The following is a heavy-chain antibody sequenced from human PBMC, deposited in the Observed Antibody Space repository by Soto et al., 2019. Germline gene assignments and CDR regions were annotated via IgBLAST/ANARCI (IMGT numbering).Heavy chain of an antibody. CDR2: INVGGENI. J-gene: IGHJ4*02. Sequence: PRGSLLVSCVPSLFSFNTFAMSWVRQAPGKGLDWVSAINVGGENIYYADSVNGRFTISRDNSKNTLYLQMDSLRAEDTAVYYCAKHSYYDFWPGHYYYLDFWGQGTMVTVSS. V-gene: IGHV3-23*01. D-gene: IGHD3-3*01. CDR1: LFSFNTFA. CDR3: AKHSYYDFWPGHYYYLDF.